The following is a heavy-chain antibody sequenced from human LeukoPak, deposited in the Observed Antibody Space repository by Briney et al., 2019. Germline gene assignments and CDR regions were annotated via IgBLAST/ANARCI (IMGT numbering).Heavy chain of an antibody. CDR3: ARGISYYYDSSGYYGFDY. V-gene: IGHV3-21*01. CDR2: ISSSSSYI. Sequence: GGSLRLSCAASGFTFSSYSMNWVRQAPGEGLEWVSSISSSSSYIYYADSVKGRFTISRDNAKNSLYLQMNSLRAEDTAVYYCARGISYYYDSSGYYGFDYWGQGTLVTVSS. CDR1: GFTFSSYS. J-gene: IGHJ4*02. D-gene: IGHD3-22*01.